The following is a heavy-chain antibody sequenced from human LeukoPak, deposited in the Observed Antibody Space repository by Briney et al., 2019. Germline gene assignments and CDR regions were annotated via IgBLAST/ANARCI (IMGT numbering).Heavy chain of an antibody. Sequence: PGGSLRLSCAASGFTVSSNYMSWVRQAPGKGLEWVSVIYSGGSTYYADSVKGRFTISRDNSKNTLYLQMNSLRAEDTAVYYCASRSRTHCSSGGDYWGQGTLVTVSS. CDR3: ASRSRTHCSSGGDY. J-gene: IGHJ4*02. CDR2: IYSGGST. V-gene: IGHV3-66*01. D-gene: IGHD6-19*01. CDR1: GFTVSSNY.